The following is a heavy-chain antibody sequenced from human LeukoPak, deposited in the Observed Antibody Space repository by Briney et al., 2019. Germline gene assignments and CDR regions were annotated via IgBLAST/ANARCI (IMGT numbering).Heavy chain of an antibody. CDR3: ARDSKRYCSGGSCYDRNFDY. CDR1: GYTFTSYG. CDR2: ISAYNGNT. D-gene: IGHD2-15*01. V-gene: IGHV1-18*01. Sequence: ASVKVSCKASGYTFTSYGISWVRQAPGRGLEWMGWISAYNGNTNYAQKLQGRVTMTTDTSTSTAYMELRSLRSDDTAVYYCARDSKRYCSGGSCYDRNFDYWGQGTLVTVSS. J-gene: IGHJ4*02.